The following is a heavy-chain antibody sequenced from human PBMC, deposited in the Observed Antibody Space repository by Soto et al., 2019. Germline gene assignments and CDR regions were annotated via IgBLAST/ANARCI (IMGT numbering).Heavy chain of an antibody. J-gene: IGHJ6*02. CDR2: IMPVFPTP. V-gene: IGHV1-69*12. CDR1: GGTFSTSA. D-gene: IGHD1-1*01. CDR3: ARHKDRLQLGGNYYYILDV. Sequence: QVQLVQSGAEVKNPGSSVKVSCKASGGTFSTSAISWVRQAPGQGLEWVGGIMPVFPTPDYAQNFQGRVTITADESTTTASLELSSLGADDTAVYYCARHKDRLQLGGNYYYILDVWGQGSASTVSS.